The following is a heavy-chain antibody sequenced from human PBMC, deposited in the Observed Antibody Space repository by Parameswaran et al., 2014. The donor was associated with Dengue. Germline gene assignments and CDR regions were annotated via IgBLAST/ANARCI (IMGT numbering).Heavy chain of an antibody. CDR3: ARAVDTAMGRYYYDSSEPFDY. V-gene: IGHV1-18*01. Sequence: WVRQAPGQGLEWMGWISAYNGNTNYAQKLQGRVTMTTDTSTSTAYMELRSLRSDDTAVYYCARAVDTAMGRYYYDSSEPFDYWGQGTLVTVSS. J-gene: IGHJ4*02. CDR2: ISAYNGNT. D-gene: IGHD3-22*01.